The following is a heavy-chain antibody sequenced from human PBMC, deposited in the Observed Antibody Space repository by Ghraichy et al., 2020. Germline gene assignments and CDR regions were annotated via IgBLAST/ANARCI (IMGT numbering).Heavy chain of an antibody. CDR1: GGSISSSSYY. D-gene: IGHD3-10*01. Sequence: SQTLSLTCTVSGGSISSSSYYWGWIRQPPGKGLEWIGSIYYSGSTYYNPSLKSRVTISVDTSKNQFSLKLSSVTAADTAVYYCARRYMVRGDPYYFDYWGQGTLVTVSS. V-gene: IGHV4-39*01. CDR2: IYYSGST. CDR3: ARRYMVRGDPYYFDY. J-gene: IGHJ4*02.